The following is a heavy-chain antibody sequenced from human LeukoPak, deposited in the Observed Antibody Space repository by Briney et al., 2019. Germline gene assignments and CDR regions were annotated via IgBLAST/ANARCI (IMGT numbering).Heavy chain of an antibody. Sequence: SETLSLTCSVSGGSISSSSYFWGWIRQPPGKGLEWIASVHHSGSTYYNPSLKSRLTISVDTSKNQFSLKMSSVTAADTAVYFCARQLYLSGSYYAPMDVWGKGTTVTISS. CDR1: GGSISSSSYF. J-gene: IGHJ6*03. CDR3: ARQLYLSGSYYAPMDV. CDR2: VHHSGST. D-gene: IGHD3-10*01. V-gene: IGHV4-39*01.